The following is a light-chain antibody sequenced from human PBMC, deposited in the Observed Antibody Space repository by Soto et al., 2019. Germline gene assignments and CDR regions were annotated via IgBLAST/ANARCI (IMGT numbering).Light chain of an antibody. Sequence: DIQMTQSPSAVSASVGARVSITCRASQVISNYLTWFQQKPGKVPKRLIYAASSLQSGVPSRFSGSGSGTEFTLTISSLQPEDFATDYCLQHSSYPFTFGGGTKVEIK. CDR1: QVISNY. CDR3: LQHSSYPFT. CDR2: AAS. J-gene: IGKJ4*01. V-gene: IGKV1-17*03.